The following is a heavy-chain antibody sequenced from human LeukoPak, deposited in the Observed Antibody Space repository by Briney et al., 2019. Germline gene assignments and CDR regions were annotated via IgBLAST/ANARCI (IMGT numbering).Heavy chain of an antibody. V-gene: IGHV4-59*01. D-gene: IGHD2-15*01. CDR1: GGSISSYY. Sequence: SETLSLTCTVSGGSISSYYWSWIRQPPGKGLEWIGYIYYSGSTNYNPSLKSRVTISVDTSKNQFSLKLSSVTAADTAVYYCARARIGYCSGGSCYNFRFDPWGQGTLVTVSS. CDR2: IYYSGST. CDR3: ARARIGYCSGGSCYNFRFDP. J-gene: IGHJ5*02.